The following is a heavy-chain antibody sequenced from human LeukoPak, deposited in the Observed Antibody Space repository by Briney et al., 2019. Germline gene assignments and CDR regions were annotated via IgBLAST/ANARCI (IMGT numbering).Heavy chain of an antibody. CDR1: GFTFSIYW. D-gene: IGHD6-13*01. Sequence: GGSLRLSCAASGFTFSIYWMQWVRQAPGKGLVWVSRINTDGSSTSYADSVKGRFTISRDNAKNSLYLQMNSLRAEDTAVYYCARAGYSSSWPLDYWGQGTLVTVSS. CDR2: INTDGSST. CDR3: ARAGYSSSWPLDY. J-gene: IGHJ4*02. V-gene: IGHV3-74*01.